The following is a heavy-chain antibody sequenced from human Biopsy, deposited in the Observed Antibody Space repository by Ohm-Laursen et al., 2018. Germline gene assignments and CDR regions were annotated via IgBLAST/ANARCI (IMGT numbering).Heavy chain of an antibody. Sequence: ASVKVSCNASGGTFINYAISWVRQAPGQGLEWMGGIIPMFGTANYAQMFQGRVTISADESTSTSYMELSGLRSEDTAVYYCARANNDAGTYWYLDLWGRGTLVTVS. CDR3: ARANNDAGTYWYLDL. CDR2: IIPMFGTA. CDR1: GGTFINYA. J-gene: IGHJ2*01. D-gene: IGHD1-1*01. V-gene: IGHV1-69*13.